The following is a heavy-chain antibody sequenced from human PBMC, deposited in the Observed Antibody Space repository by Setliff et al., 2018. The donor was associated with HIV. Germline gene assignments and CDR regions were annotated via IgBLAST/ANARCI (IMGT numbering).Heavy chain of an antibody. V-gene: IGHV4-4*08. CDR3: AGGGQWRPDY. J-gene: IGHJ4*02. D-gene: IGHD6-19*01. CDR1: GASLSAFY. CDR2: IYSSVGT. Sequence: NPSETLSLTCTVSGASLSAFYWSWIRQPPGKGLEWLGYIYSSVGTNYNPSLEGRITMSIDTSKSQFSLQLTSVTAADTAMYFCAGGGQWRPDYWGLGTLVTVSS.